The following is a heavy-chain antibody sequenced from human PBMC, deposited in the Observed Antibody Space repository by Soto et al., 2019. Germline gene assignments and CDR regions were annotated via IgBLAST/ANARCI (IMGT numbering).Heavy chain of an antibody. Sequence: PGGSLRPSCAAFGFTFSSYWMSWVRQAPGKGLEWVANIKQDGSEKYYVDSVKGRFTISRDNAKNSLYLQMNSLRAEDTAVYYCARDRSMTVGYYGMDVWGQGTTVTVSS. CDR3: ARDRSMTVGYYGMDV. CDR1: GFTFSSYW. CDR2: IKQDGSEK. D-gene: IGHD3-22*01. J-gene: IGHJ6*02. V-gene: IGHV3-7*01.